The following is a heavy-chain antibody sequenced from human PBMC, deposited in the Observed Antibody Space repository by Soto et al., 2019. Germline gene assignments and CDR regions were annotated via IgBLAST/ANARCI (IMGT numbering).Heavy chain of an antibody. J-gene: IGHJ4*02. CDR3: AKSPNFYCSSPNCYKFYFDF. CDR1: GFTFNTYG. V-gene: IGHV3-30*18. CDR2: ISYDGSDK. Sequence: PGGSLRLSCAASGFTFNTYGMHWVRQAPGKWLEWVAVISYDGSDKYYADSVKGRFIISRDNSKNTLYLQMNSLRAEDTAIYYCAKSPNFYCSSPNCYKFYFDFWGQGXLVTVYS. D-gene: IGHD2-2*02.